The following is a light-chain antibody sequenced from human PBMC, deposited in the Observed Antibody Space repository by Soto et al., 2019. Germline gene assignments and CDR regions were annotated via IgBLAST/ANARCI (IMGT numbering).Light chain of an antibody. Sequence: DIQITESPSTLSASVGDRVTITCRASQTISNWLAWYQQKPGKAPKLLIYDASSLESGVPSRFSGSGSGTEFTLTTSSLQPDDFATYYCQQYNSYSWTFGLGTKVEI. V-gene: IGKV1-5*01. CDR2: DAS. CDR1: QTISNW. J-gene: IGKJ1*01. CDR3: QQYNSYSWT.